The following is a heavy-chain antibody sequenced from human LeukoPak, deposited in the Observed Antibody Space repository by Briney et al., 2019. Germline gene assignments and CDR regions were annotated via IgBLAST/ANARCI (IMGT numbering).Heavy chain of an antibody. D-gene: IGHD3-10*01. V-gene: IGHV1-18*01. Sequence: ASVKVSCKASGYTFTSYGISWVRQAPGQGLEWMGWISAYNGNTNYAQKLQGRVTMTTDTSTSTAYMELSRLRSDDTAVYYCARDQYYFGSGRLINDFWGQGTLVTVSS. CDR1: GYTFTSYG. J-gene: IGHJ4*02. CDR2: ISAYNGNT. CDR3: ARDQYYFGSGRLINDF.